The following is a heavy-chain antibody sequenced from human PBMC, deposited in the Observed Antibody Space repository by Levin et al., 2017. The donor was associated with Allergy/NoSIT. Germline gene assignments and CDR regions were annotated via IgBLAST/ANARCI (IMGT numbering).Heavy chain of an antibody. CDR2: ISYDGSNK. CDR3: ARDKGFGELFKLSFYFDY. V-gene: IGHV3-30-3*01. Sequence: GESLKISCAASGFTFSSYAMHWVRQAPGKGLEWVAVISYDGSNKYYADSVKGRFTISRDNSKNTLYLQMNSLRAEDTAVYYCARDKGFGELFKLSFYFDYWGQGTLVTVSS. D-gene: IGHD3-10*01. J-gene: IGHJ4*02. CDR1: GFTFSSYA.